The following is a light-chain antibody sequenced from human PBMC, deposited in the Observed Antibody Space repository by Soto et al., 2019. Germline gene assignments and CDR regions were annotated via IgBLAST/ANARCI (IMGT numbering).Light chain of an antibody. J-gene: IGLJ1*01. CDR1: SSNIGGNS. CDR3: GSWDSSLSAYV. Sequence: QSVRTHPPSVSAAPGQKVTISCSGSSSNIGGNSVSWYQQLPGTAPKLLIYDDNKRPSGIPDRFSGSKSGTSATLGITGFQTGDEADYYCGSWDSSLSAYVFATGTKVTVL. V-gene: IGLV1-51*01. CDR2: DDN.